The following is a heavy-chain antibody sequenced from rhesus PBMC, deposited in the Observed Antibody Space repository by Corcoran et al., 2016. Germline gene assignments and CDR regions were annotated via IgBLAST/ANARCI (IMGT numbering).Heavy chain of an antibody. D-gene: IGHD4-29*01. Sequence: QVQLQESGPGLVKPSETLSLTCAVSGGSISSGYYYWSWIRQPPGKGLEWIGYITYSGSTSYNPSLKSRVTYSRDTSKNQFSLKLSSVTAADTAVYYCAREGTVADDYWGQGVLVTVSS. CDR1: GGSISSGYYY. J-gene: IGHJ4*01. V-gene: IGHV4-122*02. CDR2: ITYSGST. CDR3: AREGTVADDY.